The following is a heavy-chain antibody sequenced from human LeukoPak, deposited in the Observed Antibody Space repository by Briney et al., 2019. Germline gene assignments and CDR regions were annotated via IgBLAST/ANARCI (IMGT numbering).Heavy chain of an antibody. Sequence: GASVKVSCKASGGTFSSYAISWVRQPPGQGLEWMGGIIPIFGTANYAQKFQGRVTITADESTSTAYMELSSLRSEDTAVYYCARAVLRYFDWYWYFDLWGRGTLVTVSS. CDR1: GGTFSSYA. CDR3: ARAVLRYFDWYWYFDL. V-gene: IGHV1-69*13. CDR2: IIPIFGTA. J-gene: IGHJ2*01. D-gene: IGHD3-9*01.